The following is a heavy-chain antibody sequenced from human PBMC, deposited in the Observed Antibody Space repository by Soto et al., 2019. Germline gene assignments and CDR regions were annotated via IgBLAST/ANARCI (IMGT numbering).Heavy chain of an antibody. CDR3: AAGEAAGHPGAFDI. V-gene: IGHV5-51*01. J-gene: IGHJ3*02. CDR2: INPRDSDT. Sequence: EVQLVQSGAEVKKPGESLVISCKASGYTFTGRWIGWVRQKSGRGLQWMGVINPRDSDTRYSPSFEGQVAISADKYATTAYLQWSSLKASDSAIYYCAAGEAAGHPGAFDIWGQGTRVAVSA. CDR1: GYTFTGRW. D-gene: IGHD3-16*01.